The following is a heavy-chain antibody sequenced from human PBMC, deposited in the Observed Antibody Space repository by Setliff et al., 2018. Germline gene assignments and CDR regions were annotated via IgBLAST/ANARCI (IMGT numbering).Heavy chain of an antibody. J-gene: IGHJ4*02. CDR3: ARDRGPDTAMEISDY. Sequence: ASVKVSCKASGGTFSSYAISWVRQAPGQGLEWMGGIIPIFGTANYAQKFQGRVTITADKSTSTAYMELSSLRSEDTAVYYCARDRGPDTAMEISDYWGQGTLVTVSS. CDR2: IIPIFGTA. D-gene: IGHD5-18*01. V-gene: IGHV1-69*06. CDR1: GGTFSSYA.